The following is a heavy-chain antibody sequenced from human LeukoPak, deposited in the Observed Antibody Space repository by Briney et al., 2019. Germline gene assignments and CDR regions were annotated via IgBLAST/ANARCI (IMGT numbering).Heavy chain of an antibody. J-gene: IGHJ4*02. CDR3: ARGSLGREASAFFKN. V-gene: IGHV4-59*10. CDR1: GGSFSGYY. Sequence: PSETLSLTCAVYGGSFSGYYWSWIRQPAGKGLEWVGRIYTTGSTNYNPSLKSRVTISVDTSENQFSLRLSSVTAADTAVYYCARGSLGREASAFFKNWGQGILVTVSS. CDR2: IYTTGST. D-gene: IGHD2-15*01.